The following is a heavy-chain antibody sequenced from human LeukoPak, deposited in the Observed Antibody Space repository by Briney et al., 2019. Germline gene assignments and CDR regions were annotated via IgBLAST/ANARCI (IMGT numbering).Heavy chain of an antibody. V-gene: IGHV4-59*01. CDR2: IYYSGST. J-gene: IGHJ4*02. Sequence: SETLSLTCTVSGGSISSYYWSWIRQPPGKGLEWIGYIYYSGSTNYSPSLKSRVTISVDTSKNQFSLKLSSVTAADTAVYYCARESATAIPNWGQGTLVTVSS. D-gene: IGHD2-2*02. CDR1: GGSISSYY. CDR3: ARESATAIPN.